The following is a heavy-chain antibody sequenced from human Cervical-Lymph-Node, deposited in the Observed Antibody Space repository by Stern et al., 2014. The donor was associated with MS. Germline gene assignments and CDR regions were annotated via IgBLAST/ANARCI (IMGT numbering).Heavy chain of an antibody. CDR3: SRDADGYSLVFGY. CDR2: IPNSGTP. CDR1: GGSIRNAEYY. J-gene: IGHJ4*02. Sequence: QVQLHESGPGLVKPSQTLSLTCAVTGGSIRNAEYYWSWIRQSPGKGLEWIGYIPNSGTPYYNPSLRSRLTMSVDTSKNQFSLKLRSVTAADTAVYYCSRDADGYSLVFGYWGRGTLVTVSS. D-gene: IGHD1-26*01. V-gene: IGHV4-30-4*01.